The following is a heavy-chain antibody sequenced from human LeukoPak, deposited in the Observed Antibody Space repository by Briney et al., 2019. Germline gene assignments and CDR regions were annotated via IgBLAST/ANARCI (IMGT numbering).Heavy chain of an antibody. CDR3: ARRPDGTSHFDY. CDR2: MYTSGTT. D-gene: IGHD6-6*01. J-gene: IGHJ4*02. Sequence: SETLSLTCTVSGGSISSYYWSWIRQPAGKGLEWIGRMYTSGTTNYNPSLKSRVTMSVDTSKNQFSLKLSSVTAADTAVYYCARRPDGTSHFDYWGQGTLVTVSS. V-gene: IGHV4-4*07. CDR1: GGSISSYY.